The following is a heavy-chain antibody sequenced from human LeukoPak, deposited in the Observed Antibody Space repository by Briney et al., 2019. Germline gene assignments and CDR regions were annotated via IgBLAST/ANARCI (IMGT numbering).Heavy chain of an antibody. V-gene: IGHV3-30*04. CDR1: GFIFSSYA. J-gene: IGHJ4*02. CDR3: AKDRTEIRGRSYFDY. CDR2: VSYDGSNK. D-gene: IGHD3-10*01. Sequence: PGGSLRLSCAASGFIFSSYAMHWVRQAPGKGLEWVAVVSYDGSNKYYADSVKGRFTISRDNSKNTLYLQMNSLRAEDTAVYYCAKDRTEIRGRSYFDYWGQGTLVTVSS.